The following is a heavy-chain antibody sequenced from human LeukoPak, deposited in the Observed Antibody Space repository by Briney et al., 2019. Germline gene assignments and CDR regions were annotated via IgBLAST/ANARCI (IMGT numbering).Heavy chain of an antibody. CDR3: ARDRSSSYARDWFDP. Sequence: SETLSLTCTVSGGSINGYYWSWIRQPAGKGLEWIGRVYNSESINYNPSLKSRVTMSIDTSKNQFSLKLNSVTAADTAVYYCARDRSSSYARDWFDPWGQGALVTVSS. J-gene: IGHJ5*02. CDR1: GGSINGYY. V-gene: IGHV4-4*07. CDR2: VYNSESI. D-gene: IGHD2-2*01.